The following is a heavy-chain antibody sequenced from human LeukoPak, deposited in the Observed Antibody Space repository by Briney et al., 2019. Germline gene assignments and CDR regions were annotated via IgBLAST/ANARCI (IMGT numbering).Heavy chain of an antibody. CDR3: ATGAAGYYYYYMDV. V-gene: IGHV1-2*02. D-gene: IGHD6-13*01. Sequence: GASVKVSCKASGGTFSSYAISWVRQAPGQGLEWMGWINPNSGGTNYAQKFQGRVTMTRDTSISTAYMELSRLRSDDTAVYYCATGAAGYYYYYMDVWGKGTTVTISS. CDR1: GGTFSSYA. J-gene: IGHJ6*03. CDR2: INPNSGGT.